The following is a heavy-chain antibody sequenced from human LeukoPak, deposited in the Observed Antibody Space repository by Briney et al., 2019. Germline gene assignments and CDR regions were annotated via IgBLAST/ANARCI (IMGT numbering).Heavy chain of an antibody. CDR2: IYYSGST. CDR3: ARVENYYDSRGFDY. J-gene: IGHJ4*02. V-gene: IGHV4-61*01. CDR1: GGSVSSGSYY. Sequence: SETLPLTCTVSGGSVSSGSYYWSWIRQPPGKGLEWIGYIYYSGSTNYNPSLKSRVTISVDTPKNQFSLKLSSVTAADTAVYYCARVENYYDSRGFDYWGQGTLVTVSS. D-gene: IGHD3-22*01.